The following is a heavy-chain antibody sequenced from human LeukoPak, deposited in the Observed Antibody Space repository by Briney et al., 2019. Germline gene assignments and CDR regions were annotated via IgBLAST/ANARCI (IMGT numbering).Heavy chain of an antibody. CDR1: GFTFSDYY. D-gene: IGHD2-2*01. J-gene: IGHJ4*02. CDR2: ISSSSSYT. V-gene: IGHV3-11*05. CDR3: ARAESCSSTSCPPYFDY. Sequence: GGSLRLSCAASGFTFSDYYMSWIRQAPGKGLEWVSYISSSSSYTNYADSVKGRFTISRDNAKNSLYLLMNSLRAEDTAVYYCARAESCSSTSCPPYFDYWGQGTLVTAS.